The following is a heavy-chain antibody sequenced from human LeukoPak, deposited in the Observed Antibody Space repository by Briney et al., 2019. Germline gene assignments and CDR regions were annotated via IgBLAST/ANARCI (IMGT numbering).Heavy chain of an antibody. J-gene: IGHJ4*02. CDR3: ARDGRGYGDYRSFDY. Sequence: SQTLSLTCTVSGGSISSGYYYWSWIRQPPGKGLEWIGYIYYSGSTYYNPSLKSRVTISVDTSKNQFSLKLSSVTAADTAVYYCARDGRGYGDYRSFDYWGQGTLVTVSS. V-gene: IGHV4-30-4*01. CDR1: GGSISSGYYY. D-gene: IGHD4-17*01. CDR2: IYYSGST.